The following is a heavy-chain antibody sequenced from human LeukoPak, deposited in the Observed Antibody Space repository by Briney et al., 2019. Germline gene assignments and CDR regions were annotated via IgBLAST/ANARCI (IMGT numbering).Heavy chain of an antibody. J-gene: IGHJ6*02. CDR2: IYYSGST. Sequence: SETLSLTCTVSGGSISSYYWSWIRQPPGKGLEWIGYIYYSGSTNYNPSLKSRVTISVDTSKNQFSLKLSSVTAADTAVYYRARDSDFWSHRGYYGMDVWGQGTTVTVSS. D-gene: IGHD3-3*01. V-gene: IGHV4-59*01. CDR3: ARDSDFWSHRGYYGMDV. CDR1: GGSISSYY.